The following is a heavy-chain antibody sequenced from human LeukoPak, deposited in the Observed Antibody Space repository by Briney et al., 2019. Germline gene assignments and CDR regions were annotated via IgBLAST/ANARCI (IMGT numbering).Heavy chain of an antibody. CDR3: ARVGEYRYGYSFDC. CDR1: GFTFSSYV. D-gene: IGHD5-18*01. CDR2: ISGSDGST. J-gene: IGHJ4*02. V-gene: IGHV3-23*01. Sequence: QSAGSLRLSCAASGFTFSSYVMSWVRQAPGKGLEWVSDISGSDGSTYYADPVKGRFTISRDNSRNTLYLQMNSARAEDTALYYCARVGEYRYGYSFDCWGQGTLVTVSS.